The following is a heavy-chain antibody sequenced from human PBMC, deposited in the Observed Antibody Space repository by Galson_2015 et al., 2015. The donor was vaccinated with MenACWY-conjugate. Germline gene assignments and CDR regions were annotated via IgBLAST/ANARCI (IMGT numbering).Heavy chain of an antibody. D-gene: IGHD6-6*01. Sequence: SLKVSCKASGYTFTSYGISWVRQAPGKGLEWMGWISAYNGNTNYAQKLQGGVTMTTDTSTSTAYMELRSLRTDDTAVYYCARAASQAPNYYGMDVWGQGTTVTVSS. CDR1: GYTFTSYG. CDR3: ARAASQAPNYYGMDV. J-gene: IGHJ6*02. CDR2: ISAYNGNT. V-gene: IGHV1-18*01.